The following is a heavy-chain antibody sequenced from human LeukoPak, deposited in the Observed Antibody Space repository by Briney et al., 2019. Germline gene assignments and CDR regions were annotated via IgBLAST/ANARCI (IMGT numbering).Heavy chain of an antibody. J-gene: IGHJ6*02. CDR3: ASPGLDCSSTSCFYGMDV. CDR1: GGTFSSYA. CDR2: IIPILGIA. V-gene: IGHV1-69*10. D-gene: IGHD2-2*01. Sequence: SVKVSCKASGGTFSSYAISWVRQAPGQGLEWMGGIIPILGIANYAQKFQGRVTITADKSTSTAYMELSSLRSEDTAVYYSASPGLDCSSTSCFYGMDVWGQGTTVTVSS.